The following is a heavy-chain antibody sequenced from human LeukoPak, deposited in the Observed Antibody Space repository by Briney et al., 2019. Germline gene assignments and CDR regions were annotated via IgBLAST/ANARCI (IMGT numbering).Heavy chain of an antibody. CDR2: ISWNSGSI. V-gene: IGHV3-9*01. CDR1: GFTFDDYA. D-gene: IGHD3-22*01. Sequence: PGGSLRLSCAASGFTFDDYAMHWVRQAPGKGLEWVSGISWNSGSIGYADSVKGRFTISRDNAKNSLYLQVNSLRAEDTALYYCAKDINDSRGEAFDYWGQGTLVTVSS. J-gene: IGHJ4*02. CDR3: AKDINDSRGEAFDY.